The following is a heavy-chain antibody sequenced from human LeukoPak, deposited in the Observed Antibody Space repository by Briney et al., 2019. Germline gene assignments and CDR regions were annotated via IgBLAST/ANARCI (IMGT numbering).Heavy chain of an antibody. J-gene: IGHJ4*02. V-gene: IGHV5-51*01. CDR1: GYDFTSYW. Sequence: GESLQISFKGSGYDFTSYWIGWVRQKPGKGLEWRGIIYPGDSDTRYSPSFQGQVTISADKSISTAYVQWSSLKASDTAMYYCARRDYYDSSGSIDYWGQGTLVTASS. D-gene: IGHD3-22*01. CDR2: IYPGDSDT. CDR3: ARRDYYDSSGSIDY.